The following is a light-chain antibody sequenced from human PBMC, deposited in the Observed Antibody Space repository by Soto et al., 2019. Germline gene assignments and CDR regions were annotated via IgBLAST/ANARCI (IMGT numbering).Light chain of an antibody. V-gene: IGLV2-14*01. CDR2: EVS. Sequence: QSALTQPASVSGSPGQSITISCTGTSSDVGGYNYVSWYQQHPGKAPKHMIYEVSNRPSGGSNRFSGSKSGNTASLTISGLQAEDEADYYCSSYTSSSTRVFGGGTKVTVL. CDR1: SSDVGGYNY. CDR3: SSYTSSSTRV. J-gene: IGLJ3*02.